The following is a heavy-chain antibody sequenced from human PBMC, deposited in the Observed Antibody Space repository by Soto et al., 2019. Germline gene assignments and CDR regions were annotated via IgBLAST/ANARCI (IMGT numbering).Heavy chain of an antibody. CDR2: IIPMLDSA. J-gene: IGHJ6*02. V-gene: IGHV1-69*12. CDR3: ARTYYYDRGGKTYCLYGMDV. D-gene: IGHD3-22*01. CDR1: GGTFDNYA. Sequence: QVQLVQSGAEVKKPGSSVKVSCKASGGTFDNYAITWVRQAPGQGLEWMAGIIPMLDSANYSEKLEDRVTITADESTSTAYMEESSLRAEEAAAYYCARTYYYDRGGKTYCLYGMDVWGQGTTVTFS.